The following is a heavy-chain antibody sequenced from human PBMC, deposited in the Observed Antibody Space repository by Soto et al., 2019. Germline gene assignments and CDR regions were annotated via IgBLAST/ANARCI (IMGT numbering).Heavy chain of an antibody. CDR2: ISGSGGST. Sequence: GSLRLSCAASGFTFSSYAMSWVRRSPGKGLEWVSAISGSGGSTYYADSVKGRFTISRDNSKNTLYLQMNSLRAEDTAVYYCAKDIVVVVAATDYNWFDPWGQGTLVTVSS. V-gene: IGHV3-23*01. J-gene: IGHJ5*02. CDR1: GFTFSSYA. D-gene: IGHD2-15*01. CDR3: AKDIVVVVAATDYNWFDP.